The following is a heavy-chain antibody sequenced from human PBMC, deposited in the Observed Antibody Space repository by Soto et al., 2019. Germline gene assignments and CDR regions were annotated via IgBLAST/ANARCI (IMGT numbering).Heavy chain of an antibody. CDR3: AKDVYFDSYYFDQ. V-gene: IGHV3-30*04. Sequence: ESGGGVVQPGRSLRLSCAASRFTVSSHAMHWVRQAPGKGLEWVAVISHDGRQKHYVDSVKGRFTLSRDESDNTVYLQMNSLRPEDTAVYYCAKDVYFDSYYFDQWGQGTLVTVSS. J-gene: IGHJ4*02. CDR1: RFTVSSHA. CDR2: ISHDGRQK. D-gene: IGHD3-9*01.